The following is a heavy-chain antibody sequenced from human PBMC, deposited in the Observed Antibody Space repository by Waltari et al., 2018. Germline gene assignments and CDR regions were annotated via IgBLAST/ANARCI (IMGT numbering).Heavy chain of an antibody. D-gene: IGHD2-21*02. J-gene: IGHJ6*02. CDR2: IIPSLGMA. CDR1: GGTFSSYA. V-gene: IGHV1-69*04. Sequence: QVQLVQSGAEVKKPGSSVKVSCKASGGTFSSYAISWVRQAPGQGLEWMGRIIPSLGMANYAQKCQGRVTSTADKATSTAYMELSSLRSEDTAVYYCARDPTYCGGDCYLLYYYGMDVWGQGTTVTVSS. CDR3: ARDPTYCGGDCYLLYYYGMDV.